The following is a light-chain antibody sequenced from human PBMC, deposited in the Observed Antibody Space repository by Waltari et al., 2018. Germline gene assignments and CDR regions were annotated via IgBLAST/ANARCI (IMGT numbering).Light chain of an antibody. CDR2: DVN. J-gene: IGLJ2*01. CDR3: SSYSTSSSLIL. Sequence: QSALSQPASVSGSPGPSITIPFPRPSTSLGGTDSVSWYQQHTGKAPKLIIRDVNNRPSGVSNRFSGSKSGNTASLTISGLQAEDEADYYCSSYSTSSSLILFGEGTKVTVL. V-gene: IGLV2-14*03. CDR1: STSLGGTDS.